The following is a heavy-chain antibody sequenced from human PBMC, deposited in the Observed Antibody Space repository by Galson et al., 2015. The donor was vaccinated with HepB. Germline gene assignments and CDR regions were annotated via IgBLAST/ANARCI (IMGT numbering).Heavy chain of an antibody. V-gene: IGHV3-33*01. CDR2: IWYDGSNK. J-gene: IGHJ3*02. D-gene: IGHD4-17*01. CDR1: GFTFSSYG. Sequence: SLRLSCAASGFTFSSYGMHWVRQAPGKGLEWVAVIWYDGSNKYYADSVKGRFTISRDNSKNTLYLQMNSLRAEDTAVYYCARDAYGDSDAFDIWGQGTMVTVSS. CDR3: ARDAYGDSDAFDI.